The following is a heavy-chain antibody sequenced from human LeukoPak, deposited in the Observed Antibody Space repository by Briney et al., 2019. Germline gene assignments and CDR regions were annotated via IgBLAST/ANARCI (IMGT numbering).Heavy chain of an antibody. J-gene: IGHJ5*02. V-gene: IGHV4-61*02. D-gene: IGHD1-26*01. CDR1: GGSISSGSYY. CDR3: ARDRGVGVGATRGWFDP. CDR2: MYTSGST. Sequence: PSETLSLTCTVSGGSISSGSYYWNWIRQPAGKGLEWIGRMYTSGSTNYNPSLKSRATISLDTSKNQFSLKLSSVTAADTAVYYCARDRGVGVGATRGWFDPWGQGTLVTVSS.